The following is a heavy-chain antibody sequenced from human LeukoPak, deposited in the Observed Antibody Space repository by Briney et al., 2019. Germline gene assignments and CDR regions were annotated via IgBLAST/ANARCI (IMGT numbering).Heavy chain of an antibody. Sequence: GGSLRLSCAASGFTFSSYWMSWVRQAPGKGLEWVANINGDANRKYYVDSVKGRFTVSRDNAKNPLYLQMNSLRAEDTAIYYCARDGPALDNWGQGTLVTVSS. CDR3: ARDGPALDN. D-gene: IGHD6-25*01. CDR2: INGDANRK. CDR1: GFTFSSYW. V-gene: IGHV3-7*05. J-gene: IGHJ4*02.